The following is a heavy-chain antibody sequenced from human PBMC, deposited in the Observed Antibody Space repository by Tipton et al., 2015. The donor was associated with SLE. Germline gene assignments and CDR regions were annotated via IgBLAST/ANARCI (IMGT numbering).Heavy chain of an antibody. CDR1: GYTFTTYY. J-gene: IGHJ3*01. V-gene: IGHV1-46*01. D-gene: IGHD1-26*01. CDR2: INPNGGST. Sequence: QSGSEVKKPGASVKVSCKASGYTFTTYYMHWVRQAPGQGLEWMGIINPNGGSTTYAQKFQGRVTMTRDTSTSTVYMELSSLRSEDTAVYYCATERGNYGHHAFDFWGQGTMVTVSS. CDR3: ATERGNYGHHAFDF.